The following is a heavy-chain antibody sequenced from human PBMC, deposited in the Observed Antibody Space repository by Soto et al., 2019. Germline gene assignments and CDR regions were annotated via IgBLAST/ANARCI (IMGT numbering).Heavy chain of an antibody. CDR1: GFSLSTSGVG. J-gene: IGHJ3*02. CDR2: IYWEDDK. CDR3: AHLTSWGEGAPFDI. Sequence: QITLKESGPPLVKPTQTLTLTCIFSGFSLSTSGVGVGWIRQPPGKALEWLAVIYWEDDKRYSPSLKSRVTITRDTSKTQVVFTMTNMDPEDTGSFYCAHLTSWGEGAPFDIWGQGTKVTVSS. D-gene: IGHD3-16*01. V-gene: IGHV2-5*02.